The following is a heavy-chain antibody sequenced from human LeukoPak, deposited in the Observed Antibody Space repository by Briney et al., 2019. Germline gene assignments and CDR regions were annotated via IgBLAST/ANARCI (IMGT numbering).Heavy chain of an antibody. V-gene: IGHV1-46*01. D-gene: IGHD3/OR15-3a*01. CDR1: GYSFTTYY. CDR3: ARVHDRDWYFDY. Sequence: ASLKVSSTASGYSFTTYYMHWVRQAPGQGLEWMGIIKPSGSSTSYAQKFQDRVTMTRDTSTSTVYMELSSLRSEDTAVYYCARVHDRDWYFDYWGQGTVVSVSS. CDR2: IKPSGSST. J-gene: IGHJ4*02.